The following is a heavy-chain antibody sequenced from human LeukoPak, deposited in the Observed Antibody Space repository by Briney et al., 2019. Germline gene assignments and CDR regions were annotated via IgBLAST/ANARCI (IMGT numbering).Heavy chain of an antibody. V-gene: IGHV4-61*02. Sequence: PSETLSLTCTVSGGSISSGSYYWSWIRQPAGKGLEWIGRIYTSGSTNYNPSLKSQVTISVDTSKNQFSLKLSSVTAADTAVYYCARGGISPFDYWGQGALVTVSS. CDR3: ARGGISPFDY. D-gene: IGHD3-3*01. CDR2: IYTSGST. J-gene: IGHJ4*02. CDR1: GGSISSGSYY.